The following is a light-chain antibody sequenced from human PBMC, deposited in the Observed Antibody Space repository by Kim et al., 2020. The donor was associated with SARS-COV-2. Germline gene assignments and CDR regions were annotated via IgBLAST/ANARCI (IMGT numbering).Light chain of an antibody. Sequence: EIVMTQSPANLSVSPGERATLSCRASQSVSSNLAWYQQKPGQAPRLLIYGASTRATGLPARFSGSGSGTEFTLTISRLQSEDFAVYYCQQYNNWPRTFGQGTKVDIK. CDR2: GAS. CDR3: QQYNNWPRT. CDR1: QSVSSN. V-gene: IGKV3-15*01. J-gene: IGKJ1*01.